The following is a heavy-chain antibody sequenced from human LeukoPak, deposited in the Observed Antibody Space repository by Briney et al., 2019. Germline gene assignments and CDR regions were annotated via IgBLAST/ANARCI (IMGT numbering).Heavy chain of an antibody. CDR1: GFTFSDYY. CDR3: ARDRLGDYDHSGYYDK. D-gene: IGHD3-22*01. J-gene: IGHJ4*02. V-gene: IGHV3-11*01. CDR2: ICDSGRTI. Sequence: GGSLRLSCAASGFTFSDYYMSWLRQAPGKGLEGVSYICDSGRTIYYADSVKGRFTISRDNAKNSVYLQMNNLRAEDTAVYYCARDRLGDYDHSGYYDKWGQGTLVTVSS.